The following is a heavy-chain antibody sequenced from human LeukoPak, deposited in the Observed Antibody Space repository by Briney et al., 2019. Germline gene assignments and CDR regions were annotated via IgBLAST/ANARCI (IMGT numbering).Heavy chain of an antibody. V-gene: IGHV5-51*01. D-gene: IGHD6-19*01. Sequence: GESLKISCKGSGYSFTSYWIGWVRQMPGKGLEWMGIIYPGDSDTRYSTSFQGQVTLSADRSISSAYLQWSSLKASDTAMYYCARQVGRAVADQLDYRGQGTLVTVSS. CDR1: GYSFTSYW. CDR2: IYPGDSDT. J-gene: IGHJ4*02. CDR3: ARQVGRAVADQLDY.